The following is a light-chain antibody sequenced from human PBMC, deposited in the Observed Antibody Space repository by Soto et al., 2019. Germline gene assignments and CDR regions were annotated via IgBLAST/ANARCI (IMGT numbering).Light chain of an antibody. CDR1: SSHVGGYNY. CDR2: EVS. Sequence: QSVLTQPRSASGAPGQSVTISCTGTSSHVGGYNYVSWYQHHPGKAPKLMIYEVSKRPSGVPDRVSGSKSGNTASLTVSGLQAEDEADYYCSSYAGSTLYVFGTGTKVTGL. V-gene: IGLV2-8*01. CDR3: SSYAGSTLYV. J-gene: IGLJ1*01.